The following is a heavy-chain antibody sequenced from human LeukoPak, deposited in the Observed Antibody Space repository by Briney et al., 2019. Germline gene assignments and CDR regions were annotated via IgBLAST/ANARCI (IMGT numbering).Heavy chain of an antibody. CDR3: ATVRGSGQLWLPPQH. Sequence: ASVKVSCKVSGYTLTELSMHWVRQAPGKGLEWMGGFDPEDGETIYAQKFQGRVTMTEDTSTDTAYMELSSLRSEDTAVYYCATVRGSGQLWLPPQHWGQGTLVTVSS. V-gene: IGHV1-24*01. D-gene: IGHD5-18*01. J-gene: IGHJ1*01. CDR1: GYTLTELS. CDR2: FDPEDGET.